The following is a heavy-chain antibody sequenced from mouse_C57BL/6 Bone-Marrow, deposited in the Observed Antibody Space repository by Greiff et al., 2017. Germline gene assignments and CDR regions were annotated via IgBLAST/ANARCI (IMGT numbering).Heavy chain of an antibody. Sequence: EVKLVESGGGLVKPGGSLKLSCAASGFTFSSYAMSWVRQTPEKRLEWVATISDGGSYTYYPDNVKGRFTISRDNAKNNLYLQMGHLKSEDTAMYYCARGAVVATDYYAMDYWGQGTSVTVSS. J-gene: IGHJ4*01. V-gene: IGHV5-4*03. D-gene: IGHD1-1*01. CDR1: GFTFSSYA. CDR2: ISDGGSYT. CDR3: ARGAVVATDYYAMDY.